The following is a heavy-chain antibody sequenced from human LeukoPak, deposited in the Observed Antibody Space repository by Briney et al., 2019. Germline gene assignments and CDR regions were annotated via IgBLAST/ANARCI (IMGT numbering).Heavy chain of an antibody. J-gene: IGHJ4*02. Sequence: PSETLSLTCTVSGGSISSSNWWSWVRQPPGKGLEWIGEIYHSGSTNYNPSLKSRVTISVDESKNQFSLKLSSVTAADTAVYYCARGNSYGKDYFDYWGQGTLVTVSS. CDR2: IYHSGST. CDR3: ARGNSYGKDYFDY. CDR1: GGSISSSNW. V-gene: IGHV4-4*02. D-gene: IGHD5-18*01.